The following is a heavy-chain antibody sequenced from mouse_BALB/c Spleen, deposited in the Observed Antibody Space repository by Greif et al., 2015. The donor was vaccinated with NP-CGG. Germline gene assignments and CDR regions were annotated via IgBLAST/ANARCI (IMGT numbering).Heavy chain of an antibody. J-gene: IGHJ3*01. V-gene: IGHV1-14*01. D-gene: IGHD2-4*01. CDR1: GYTFTSYV. CDR3: ARCGNMITTGPAY. Sequence: VQLQQSGPELVKPGASVKMSCKASGYTFTSYVMHWVKQKPGQGLEWIGYINPYNDGTKYNEKFKGKATLTSDKSSSTAYMELSSLTSEDSAVYYCARCGNMITTGPAYWGQGTLVTVSA. CDR2: INPYNDGT.